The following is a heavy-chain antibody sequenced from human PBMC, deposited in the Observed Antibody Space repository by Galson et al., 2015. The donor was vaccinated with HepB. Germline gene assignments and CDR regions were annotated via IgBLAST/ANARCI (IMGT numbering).Heavy chain of an antibody. CDR3: GKGRRDGYNFGQFDY. J-gene: IGHJ4*02. V-gene: IGHV3-30*18. CDR2: ISDDGSNK. D-gene: IGHD5-24*01. CDR1: GFIFGYYG. Sequence: LRLSCAASGFIFGYYGMHWVRQAPGKGLEWGAVISDDGSNKYYADSVKGRFTISRDNSKNTLYLQTNSLRAEDTAVYYCGKGRRDGYNFGQFDYWGQGTLVTVSS.